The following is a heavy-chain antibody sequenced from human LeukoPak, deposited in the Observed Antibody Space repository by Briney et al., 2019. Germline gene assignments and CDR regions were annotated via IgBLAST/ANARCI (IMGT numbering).Heavy chain of an antibody. CDR1: GFTFSAYN. D-gene: IGHD1-26*01. CDR2: IHITSDWV. J-gene: IGHJ4*02. Sequence: GGSLRLSCAASGFTFSAYNMNWVRQAPGKGLEWVSSIHITSDWVYYADSVKGRFTISRDSAKNSLYLQMNSLGAEDTAVYYCARDVGKGFDCWGQGTLVTVSS. CDR3: ARDVGKGFDC. V-gene: IGHV3-21*01.